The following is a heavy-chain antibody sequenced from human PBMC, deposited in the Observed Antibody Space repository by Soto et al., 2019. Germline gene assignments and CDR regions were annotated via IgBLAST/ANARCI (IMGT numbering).Heavy chain of an antibody. CDR2: INHSGST. CDR3: ATGRGVRGVIITTYYYYGLDV. V-gene: IGHV4-34*01. J-gene: IGHJ6*02. Sequence: PSETLSLTCAVYGGSFSGYYWSWIRQPPGKGLEWIGEINHSGSTNYNPSLKCRVTISVDTSKNQFSLKLSSVSAADTAVYYCATGRGVRGVIITTYYYYGLDVWGQGTTVTVSS. CDR1: GGSFSGYY. D-gene: IGHD3-10*01.